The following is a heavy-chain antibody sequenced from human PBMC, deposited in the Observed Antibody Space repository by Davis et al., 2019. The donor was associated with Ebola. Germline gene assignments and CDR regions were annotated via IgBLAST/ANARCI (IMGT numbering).Heavy chain of an antibody. CDR3: AKVHPPTTVTTGWFDP. CDR1: GVLFSSYA. Sequence: PGGSLRLSCASSGVLFSSYAMSWVRQAPGKGLEWVSSISVRSITYHADSVKGRFTISRDNSKNTLYLQMNSLRAEDTAVYYCAKVHPPTTVTTGWFDPWGQGTLVTVSS. CDR2: ISVRSIT. V-gene: IGHV3-23*01. D-gene: IGHD4-17*01. J-gene: IGHJ5*02.